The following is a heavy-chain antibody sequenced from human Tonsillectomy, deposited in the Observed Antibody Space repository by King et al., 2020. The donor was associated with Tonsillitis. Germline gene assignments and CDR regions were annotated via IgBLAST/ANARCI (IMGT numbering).Heavy chain of an antibody. J-gene: IGHJ4*02. Sequence: VQLVESGGDLVQPVGSLRLSCAASGFTFSGYAMRWVRQAPGKGLEWVSAISGSGGSTFYADSVKGRFTISRDNSKSTLYLHMNSLRAEDTAIYYCAKDLPTYDDYVGTRFDYWGQGTLVIVSS. D-gene: IGHD4-23*01. CDR3: AKDLPTYDDYVGTRFDY. CDR1: GFTFSGYA. V-gene: IGHV3-23*04. CDR2: ISGSGGST.